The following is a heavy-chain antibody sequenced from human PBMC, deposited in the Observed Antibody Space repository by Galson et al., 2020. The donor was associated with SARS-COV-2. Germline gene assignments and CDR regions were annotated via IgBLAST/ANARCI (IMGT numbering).Heavy chain of an antibody. V-gene: IGHV3-30*03. CDR3: ARVRADSYGDN. D-gene: IGHD3-10*01. CDR2: LSYDGSNE. Sequence: GESLKISCAVSGFTFSNYGFHWVRQAPGKGLEWVALLSYDGSNENYADSVKGRFTISRDNFKNTLFLQMNSLRADDTAVYYCARVRADSYGDNWGQGALVTVSS. J-gene: IGHJ4*02. CDR1: GFTFSNYG.